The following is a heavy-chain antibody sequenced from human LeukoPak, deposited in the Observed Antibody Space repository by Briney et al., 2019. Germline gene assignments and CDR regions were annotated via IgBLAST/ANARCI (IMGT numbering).Heavy chain of an antibody. Sequence: ASVKVSCKASGYTFTVYYIHWVRQAPGQGLEWMGWVNPNTDGTNYAQKFQGRVTMTRDASISTAYMELTRLRSDDTAVYYCARHGGAADYWGQETLVTVSS. CDR2: VNPNTDGT. CDR1: GYTFTVYY. CDR3: ARHGGAADY. V-gene: IGHV1-2*02. D-gene: IGHD1-26*01. J-gene: IGHJ4*02.